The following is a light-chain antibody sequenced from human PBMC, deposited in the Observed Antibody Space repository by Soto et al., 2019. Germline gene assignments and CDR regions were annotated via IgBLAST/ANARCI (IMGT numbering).Light chain of an antibody. J-gene: IGKJ5*01. Sequence: DIQLTQSPSFLSATVGDRVTITCRASQGISSYLAWYQQKPGKAPKLLIYAASTLQSGVPSRFSGSGSGTEFTLTISSLQPEDFATYYCQQLNSYPRITFGQGRLLET. CDR1: QGISSY. V-gene: IGKV1-9*01. CDR3: QQLNSYPRIT. CDR2: AAS.